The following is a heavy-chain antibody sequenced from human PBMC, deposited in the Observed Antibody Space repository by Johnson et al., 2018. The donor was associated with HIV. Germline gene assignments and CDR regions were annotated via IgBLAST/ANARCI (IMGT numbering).Heavy chain of an antibody. J-gene: IGHJ3*02. V-gene: IGHV3-20*04. CDR3: TTDTHPDAFDI. CDR2: INWNGGST. CDR1: GFT. Sequence: VQLVESGGGVVQPGRSLRLSCAASGFTGLEWVSGINWNGGSTGYADSVKGRFTISRDDSKNTLYLQMNSLKTEDTAVYYCTTDTHPDAFDIWGQGTMVTVSS.